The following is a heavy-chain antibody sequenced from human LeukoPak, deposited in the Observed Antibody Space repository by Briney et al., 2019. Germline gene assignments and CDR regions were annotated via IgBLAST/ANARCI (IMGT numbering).Heavy chain of an antibody. V-gene: IGHV3-9*01. CDR1: GFTFDDYA. CDR2: ISWNSGSI. CDR3: ARDKSGYLDY. J-gene: IGHJ4*02. Sequence: GRSLRLSCAASGFTFDDYAMHWVRQAPGKGLEWVSGISWNSGSIGYADSVKGRFTISRDNAKNSLYLQMNSLRAEDTAVYYCARDKSGYLDYWGQGTLVTVSS. D-gene: IGHD2-15*01.